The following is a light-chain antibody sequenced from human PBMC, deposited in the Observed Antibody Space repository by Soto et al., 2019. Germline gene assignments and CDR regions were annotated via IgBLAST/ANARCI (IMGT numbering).Light chain of an antibody. Sequence: EIVMKQSPATLSVSPGERATLSCRASQSVSSNLAWSQQKPGQAPMLLIYGASTRATGIPARFSGSGSGTEFTLTISSRQSQDFAVYYCQQYKNWPPYTFGQVINLEIK. J-gene: IGKJ2*01. V-gene: IGKV3-15*01. CDR3: QQYKNWPPYT. CDR2: GAS. CDR1: QSVSSN.